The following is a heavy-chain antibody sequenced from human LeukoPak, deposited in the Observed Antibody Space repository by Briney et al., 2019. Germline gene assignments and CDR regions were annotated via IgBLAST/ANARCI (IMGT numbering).Heavy chain of an antibody. Sequence: ASVKVSCKASGYTFIGYYMHWVRQAPGQGLEWMGWISAYNGNTNYAQKLQGRVTMTTDTSTSTAYMELRSLRSDDTAVYYCARVLMARWLDAFDIWGQGTMVTVSS. V-gene: IGHV1-18*04. CDR1: GYTFIGYY. CDR3: ARVLMARWLDAFDI. J-gene: IGHJ3*02. D-gene: IGHD5-24*01. CDR2: ISAYNGNT.